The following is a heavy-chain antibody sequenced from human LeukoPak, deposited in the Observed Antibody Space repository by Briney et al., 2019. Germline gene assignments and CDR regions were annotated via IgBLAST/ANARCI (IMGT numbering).Heavy chain of an antibody. V-gene: IGHV4-59*08. Sequence: SETLSLTCTVSGGSISSHYWSWVRQPPGKGLEWIGYIYYSGSTNYNPSLNSRATMSVDTSKHQFSLKLNFVTAADTAVYYCARQGSGWYYFDYWGQGTVVTVSS. CDR1: GGSISSHY. J-gene: IGHJ4*02. D-gene: IGHD6-19*01. CDR3: ARQGSGWYYFDY. CDR2: IYYSGST.